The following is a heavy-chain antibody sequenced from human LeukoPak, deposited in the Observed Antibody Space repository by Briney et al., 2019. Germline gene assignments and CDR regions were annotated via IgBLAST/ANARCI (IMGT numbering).Heavy chain of an antibody. CDR2: INGGGDAT. CDR1: GFPFAPFW. CDR3: AKGIYDMDV. Sequence: GGSLRLSCAASGFPFAPFWMNWVRQAPGKGLEWVSAINGGGDATEYADSVKGRFTISRDNSKNTLYLQMNSLRPDDTAVYYCAKGIYDMDVWGQGTTVTVSS. V-gene: IGHV3-23*01. J-gene: IGHJ6*02.